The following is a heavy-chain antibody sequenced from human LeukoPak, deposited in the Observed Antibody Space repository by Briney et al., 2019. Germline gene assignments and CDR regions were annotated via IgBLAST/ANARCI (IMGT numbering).Heavy chain of an antibody. CDR1: GFTFSSYG. J-gene: IGHJ4*02. CDR2: ISYDGSNK. CDR3: AKDQRYSGYEPGLDY. V-gene: IGHV3-30*18. D-gene: IGHD5-12*01. Sequence: GGSLRLSCAASGFTFSSYGMHWVRQAPGKGLEWVAVISYDGSNKYYADSVKGRFTISRDNSRNTLYLQMNSLRAEDTAVYYCAKDQRYSGYEPGLDYWGQGTLVIVSS.